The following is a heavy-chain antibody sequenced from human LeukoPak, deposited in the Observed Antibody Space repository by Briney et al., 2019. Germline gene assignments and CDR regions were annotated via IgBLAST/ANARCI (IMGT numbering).Heavy chain of an antibody. CDR2: INTDSGGT. J-gene: IGHJ5*02. CDR1: GYTFTSYY. CDR3: VREARAGNWFDP. V-gene: IGHV1-2*02. Sequence: GASVKVSCKASGYTFTSYYIHWVRRAPGQGLEWMGWINTDSGGTNYAQQFQGRVTMTRDTSISTVYMDLSRLRSDDTAMYYCVREARAGNWFDPWGQGTLVIVSS.